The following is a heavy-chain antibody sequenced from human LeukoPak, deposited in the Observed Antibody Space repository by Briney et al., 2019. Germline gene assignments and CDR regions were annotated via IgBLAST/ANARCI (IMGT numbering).Heavy chain of an antibody. CDR1: GFTFSSYS. V-gene: IGHV3-21*01. CDR3: ARDLTPSNIVVVPAALEP. D-gene: IGHD2-2*01. Sequence: GGSLRLSCAASGFTFSSYSMNWVPQAPGKGLEWVSSISSSSSYIYYADSVKGRFTISRDNAKNSPYLQMNSLRAEDTAVYYCARDLTPSNIVVVPAALEPWGQGTLVTVSS. J-gene: IGHJ5*02. CDR2: ISSSSSYI.